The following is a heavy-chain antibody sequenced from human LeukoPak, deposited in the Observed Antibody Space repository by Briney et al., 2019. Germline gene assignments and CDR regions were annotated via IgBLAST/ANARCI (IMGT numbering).Heavy chain of an antibody. CDR2: IYIGGST. CDR1: GFTVSSNY. CDR3: AREISRFGI. V-gene: IGHV3-66*01. Sequence: GGSLRLSCAASGFTVSSNYMSWVRQAPGKGLEWVSSIYIGGSTYYADSVKGRFTISRDNPNNTLYLQMHSLRAEDTAVYYCAREISRFGIWGQGTLVTPSS. D-gene: IGHD3-16*01. J-gene: IGHJ4*02.